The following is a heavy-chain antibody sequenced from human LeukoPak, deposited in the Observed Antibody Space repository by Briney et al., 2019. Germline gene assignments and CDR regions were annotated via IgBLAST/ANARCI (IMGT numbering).Heavy chain of an antibody. D-gene: IGHD1-26*01. J-gene: IGHJ6*02. CDR3: ATWAFYHDLDV. CDR2: ISADGKA. CDR1: GMNFERYA. V-gene: IGHV3-43*02. Sequence: GGSLRLSCAASGMNFERYAMHWVRQRPGKGLEWVGVISADGKADHADAVKGRFTVSRDNSKDSLSLQMSSLRAEDTALYYCATWAFYHDLDVWGQGTTVIVSS.